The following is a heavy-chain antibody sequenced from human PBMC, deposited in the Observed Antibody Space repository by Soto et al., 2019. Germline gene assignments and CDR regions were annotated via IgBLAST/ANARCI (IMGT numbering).Heavy chain of an antibody. Sequence: SETLSLTCTVPDGSITRYYWSWIRQPPGKGLEWIGYSHYSGSTYYNPSLKSRVTISVDTSKNQFSLKLSSVTAADTAVYYCARHAGYYYYGMDVWGQGTTVTVSS. D-gene: IGHD3-10*01. CDR1: DGSITRYY. CDR3: ARHAGYYYYGMDV. J-gene: IGHJ6*02. CDR2: SHYSGST. V-gene: IGHV4-59*04.